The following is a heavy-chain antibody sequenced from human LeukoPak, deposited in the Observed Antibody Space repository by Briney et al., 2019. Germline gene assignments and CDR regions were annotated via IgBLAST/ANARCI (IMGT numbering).Heavy chain of an antibody. D-gene: IGHD3-3*01. V-gene: IGHV3-53*01. J-gene: IGHJ4*02. CDR1: GFTVTSNY. CDR3: ARGSRWSGYYLGY. Sequence: GGSLRLSCAASGFTVTSNYMSWVRQAPGKGLEWVSVIYSGDNTDYADSVKGRFTVSRDNSKNTVYLQMNRLRVEDTAVYYCARGSRWSGYYLGYWGQGIVVTVSS. CDR2: IYSGDNT.